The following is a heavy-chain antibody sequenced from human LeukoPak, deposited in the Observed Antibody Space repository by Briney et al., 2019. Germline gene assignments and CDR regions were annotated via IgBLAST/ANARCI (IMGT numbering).Heavy chain of an antibody. CDR2: INPNSGGT. CDR1: GYTFTGYY. Sequence: ASVKVSCKASGYTFTGYYMHWVRQAPGQGLEWMGWINPNSGGTNYAQKFQGRVTMTRDTSISTAYMELSRLRSDDTAVCYCARELGGREAAAGVFDYWGQGTLVTVSS. J-gene: IGHJ4*02. V-gene: IGHV1-2*02. D-gene: IGHD6-13*01. CDR3: ARELGGREAAAGVFDY.